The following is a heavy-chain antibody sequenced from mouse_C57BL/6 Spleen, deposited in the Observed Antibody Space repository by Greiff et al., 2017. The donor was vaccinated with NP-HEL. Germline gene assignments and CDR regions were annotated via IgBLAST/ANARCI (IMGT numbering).Heavy chain of an antibody. V-gene: IGHV1-64*01. CDR2: IHPNSGST. CDR1: GYTFTSYW. CDR3: AREVLDGYFDV. Sequence: QVQLKQPGAELVKPGASVKLSCKASGYTFTSYWMHWVKQRPGQGLEWIGMIHPNSGSTNYNEKFKSKATLTVDKSSSTAYMQLSSLTSEDSAVYYCAREVLDGYFDVWGTGTTVTVSS. J-gene: IGHJ1*03.